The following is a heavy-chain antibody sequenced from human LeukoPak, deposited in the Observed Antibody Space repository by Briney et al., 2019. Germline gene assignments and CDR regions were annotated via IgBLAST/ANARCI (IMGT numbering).Heavy chain of an antibody. D-gene: IGHD6-13*01. J-gene: IGHJ5*02. CDR3: ARTREYSSSWYFPPFDP. V-gene: IGHV1-2*02. CDR2: INPNSGRT. Sequence: ASVKVSCKASGYTFTGYYMNWVRQAPGQGLEWMGWINPNSGRTNYAQNFQGRVAMTRDPSISTAYMELSGLTSNDTAVYYCARTREYSSSWYFPPFDPWGQGTLVTVSS. CDR1: GYTFTGYY.